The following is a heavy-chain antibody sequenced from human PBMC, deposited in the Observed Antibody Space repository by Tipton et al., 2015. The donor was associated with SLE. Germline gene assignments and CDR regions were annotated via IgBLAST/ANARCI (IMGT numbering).Heavy chain of an antibody. CDR2: INHSGST. CDR1: GGSFSGYY. CDR3: VRLRREHQIVRLGWF. J-gene: IGHJ1*01. D-gene: IGHD2/OR15-2a*01. Sequence: TLSLTCAVYGGSFSGYYWSWIRQPPGKGLEWIGEINHSGSTNYNPSLKSRVTISVDTSKNVFSLNISSVTAADTAIYYCVRLRREHQIVRLGWFWGLGTLVTVSS. V-gene: IGHV4-34*01.